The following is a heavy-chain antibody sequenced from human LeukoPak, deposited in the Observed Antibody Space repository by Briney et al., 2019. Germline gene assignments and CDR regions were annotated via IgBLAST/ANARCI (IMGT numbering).Heavy chain of an antibody. V-gene: IGHV3-30*02. D-gene: IGHD7-27*01. CDR3: AKDISSTGENSIDY. CDR1: GFIFGDYG. CDR2: VRSDKNVRSDGRNT. J-gene: IGHJ4*02. Sequence: AGGSVTLSCAAYGFIFGDYGIHWVRQTPGKGLEWVAFVRSDKNVRSDGRNTLYADSVRGRFTLSRDNSKNMVDLQMNSLGVEDTGVYYCAKDISSTGENSIDYWGQGTLVTVSS.